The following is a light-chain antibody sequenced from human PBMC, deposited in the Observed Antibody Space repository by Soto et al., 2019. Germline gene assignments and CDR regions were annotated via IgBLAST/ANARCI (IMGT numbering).Light chain of an antibody. J-gene: IGLJ2*01. CDR2: EVS. Sequence: QSALTQPASVSGSPGQSITISCTGTSSDVGGYNYVSWYQQHPGKAPKLMIYEVSNRPSGVSNRCSGSKSGNTASLTISGLQAEDEADYYCSSYTSSSPRLVVFGGGTKVTVL. CDR1: SSDVGGYNY. V-gene: IGLV2-14*01. CDR3: SSYTSSSPRLVV.